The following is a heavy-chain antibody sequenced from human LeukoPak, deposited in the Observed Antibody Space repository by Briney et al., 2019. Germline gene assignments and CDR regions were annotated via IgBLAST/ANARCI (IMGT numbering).Heavy chain of an antibody. J-gene: IGHJ4*02. Sequence: GGSLSLPCVTSGLTFSSYWVHGVRQAPGKGLVWVSRINSDGSSTNYADSVKGRFTISRDNAKNSVYLKMNSLRAEDTAVYYCARDLIHRSGEADYWGQGTLVTVSS. CDR2: INSDGSST. V-gene: IGHV3-74*01. D-gene: IGHD3-22*01. CDR1: GLTFSSYW. CDR3: ARDLIHRSGEADY.